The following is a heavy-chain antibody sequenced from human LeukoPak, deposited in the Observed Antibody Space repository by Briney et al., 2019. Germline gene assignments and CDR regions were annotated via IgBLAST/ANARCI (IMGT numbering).Heavy chain of an antibody. CDR3: ARYGSYPEAFDY. Sequence: PGGSLRLSCAASGFTFSSYNMNWVRQAPGKGLEWVSYIRSSGNTIYYADSVKGRFTISRDNAKNSVYLQMNSLRDEDTAVYYCARYGSYPEAFDYWSQGTLVTVSS. CDR1: GFTFSSYN. V-gene: IGHV3-48*02. J-gene: IGHJ4*02. CDR2: IRSSGNTI. D-gene: IGHD1-26*01.